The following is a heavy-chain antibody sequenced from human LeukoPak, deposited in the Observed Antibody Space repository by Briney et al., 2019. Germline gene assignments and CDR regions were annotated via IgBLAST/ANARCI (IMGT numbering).Heavy chain of an antibody. CDR2: IYYSGTT. V-gene: IGHV4-59*01. D-gene: IGHD7-27*01. CDR1: GDSISSDY. J-gene: IGHJ4*02. Sequence: SGTLSLTCTVSGDSISSDYWSWIRQSPGKGLEWVGYIYYSGTTSYNPSLKSGVTISLDTSKNQFSLKLSSVTAADTAVYYCARGANWGFPDYWGQGTLVTVSS. CDR3: ARGANWGFPDY.